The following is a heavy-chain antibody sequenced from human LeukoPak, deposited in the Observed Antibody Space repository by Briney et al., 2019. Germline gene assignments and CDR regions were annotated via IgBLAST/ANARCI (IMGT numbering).Heavy chain of an antibody. CDR3: AKGYKWFGELAGDY. V-gene: IGHV3-23*01. J-gene: IGHJ4*02. Sequence: SGGSLRLSCAASGFTFSSYAMSWVRQAPGKGLEWVSAISGSGGSTYYADSVKGRFTISRDNSKNTLYLQMNSLRAEDTAVYYCAKGYKWFGELAGDYWGQGTLVTVSS. CDR2: ISGSGGST. D-gene: IGHD3-10*01. CDR1: GFTFSSYA.